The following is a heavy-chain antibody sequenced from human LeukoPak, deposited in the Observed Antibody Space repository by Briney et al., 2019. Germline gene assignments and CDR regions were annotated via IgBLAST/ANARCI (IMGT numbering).Heavy chain of an antibody. CDR1: GFTLSSYA. CDR2: ISGSGDNT. D-gene: IGHD3-22*01. J-gene: IGHJ4*02. V-gene: IGHV3-23*01. Sequence: GGSLRLSCAASGFTLSSYAMSWVRQAPGKGLEWVSGISGSGDNTYYADSVKGRFTISRDNSKNTLYVQVNSLGTEDTAAYYCAKGSYYDSSGSFYFDYWGQGTLVTVSS. CDR3: AKGSYYDSSGSFYFDY.